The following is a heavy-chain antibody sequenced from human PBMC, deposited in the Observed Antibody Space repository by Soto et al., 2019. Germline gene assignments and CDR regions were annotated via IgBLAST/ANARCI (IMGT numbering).Heavy chain of an antibody. Sequence: GGSLRLSCAASGFSFSAYSMNWVRQTPGRGLEWVSFIDLSGTTTYYRDSVKGRFTIFKDKSRNTVYLQMRSLTVEDAAIYYCTKDRVPDGIYSFDEWGQGALVTVSS. CDR2: IDLSGTTT. J-gene: IGHJ4*02. CDR1: GFSFSAYS. V-gene: IGHV3-23*03. CDR3: TKDRVPDGIYSFDE. D-gene: IGHD2-15*01.